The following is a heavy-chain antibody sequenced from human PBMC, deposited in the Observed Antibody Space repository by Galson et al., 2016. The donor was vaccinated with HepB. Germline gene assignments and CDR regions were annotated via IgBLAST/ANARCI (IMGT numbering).Heavy chain of an antibody. D-gene: IGHD5-18*01. Sequence: SETLSLTCTVSGDSISSYYWSWIRQPPGKGLEWIGYIYYSGSTNYNPSLKSRVTISVDTSKIQFPLKLSSVTAADTAVYYCARNVDTAMVGDWYFDLWGRGTLVTVSS. J-gene: IGHJ2*01. CDR3: ARNVDTAMVGDWYFDL. V-gene: IGHV4-59*01. CDR1: GDSISSYY. CDR2: IYYSGST.